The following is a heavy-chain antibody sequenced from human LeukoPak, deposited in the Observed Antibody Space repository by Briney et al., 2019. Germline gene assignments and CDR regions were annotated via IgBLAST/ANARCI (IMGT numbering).Heavy chain of an antibody. Sequence: ASVKVSCKASGGTFSSYTITWVRQAPGQGPEWMGIIRPSSGRADYTQKFQGRVTMTRDMSTTTVYMELTTLGSDDTAVYFCAREPPESYYFDYWGQGTLVTVSS. CDR3: AREPPESYYFDY. CDR1: GGTFSSYT. CDR2: IRPSSGRA. J-gene: IGHJ4*02. D-gene: IGHD2/OR15-2a*01. V-gene: IGHV1-46*01.